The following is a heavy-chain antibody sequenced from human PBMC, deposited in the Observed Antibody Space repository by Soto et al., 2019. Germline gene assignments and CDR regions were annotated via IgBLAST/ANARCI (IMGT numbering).Heavy chain of an antibody. D-gene: IGHD1-26*01. J-gene: IGHJ4*02. V-gene: IGHV1-46*01. CDR3: ARDDSGFSGSHYIDYFNY. CDR1: GFILTNFF. CDR2: INPSGTPS. Sequence: GASVKVSCKASGFILTNFFMHWVRQAPGQGPEWMGVINPSGTPSSIAQKFQDRFSMTRETSTSTVYMQLNSLTSEDTAVYYCARDDSGFSGSHYIDYFNYWGQGALVTVSS.